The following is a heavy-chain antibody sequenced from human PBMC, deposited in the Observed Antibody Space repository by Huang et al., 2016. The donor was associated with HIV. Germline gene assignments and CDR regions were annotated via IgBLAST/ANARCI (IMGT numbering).Heavy chain of an antibody. V-gene: IGHV1-18*01. CDR2: LSASRGDT. J-gene: IGHJ3*02. D-gene: IGHD3-22*01. CDR3: ARDPKYHRIGYYRQRRGIDI. Sequence: QIQLMQSGPELKQPGASVKVSCKASGYTFTSYGITWVRQAPGQGPEWVGWLSASRGDTEDAQKFQGRVTLTTETCTNIAYMELRSLRSDDTAKYYCARDPKYHRIGYYRQRRGIDIWGQGTMVIVSS. CDR1: GYTFTSYG.